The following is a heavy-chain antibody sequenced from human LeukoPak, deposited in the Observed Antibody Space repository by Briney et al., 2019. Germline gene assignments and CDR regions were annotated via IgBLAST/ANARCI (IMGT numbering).Heavy chain of an antibody. Sequence: GGSLRLSCAASEFTFGSSAMSWVRQAPGKGPEWVSTFSRSGPDTYYADSVKGRFTIFRDNSKNTLYLQMNSLRAEDTAVYYCAKGSIGSWYYFDYWGQGTLVTVSS. J-gene: IGHJ4*02. CDR3: AKGSIGSWYYFDY. CDR1: EFTFGSSA. D-gene: IGHD6-13*01. CDR2: FSRSGPDT. V-gene: IGHV3-23*01.